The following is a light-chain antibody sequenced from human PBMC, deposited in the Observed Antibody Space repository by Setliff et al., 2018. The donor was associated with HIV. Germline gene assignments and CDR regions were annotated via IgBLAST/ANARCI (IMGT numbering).Light chain of an antibody. CDR2: DVS. CDR1: NSDVDHFNS. J-gene: IGLJ1*01. CDR3: CSYAGTYRV. Sequence: VLTQPRPVSGSPGQSVTISCTGSNSDVDHFNSVSWYQQRPGAAPKLIISDVSERPSGVPDRFSGSKSDNTASLTISGLQSEDEADYYCCSYAGTYRVFGSGTKVTVL. V-gene: IGLV2-11*01.